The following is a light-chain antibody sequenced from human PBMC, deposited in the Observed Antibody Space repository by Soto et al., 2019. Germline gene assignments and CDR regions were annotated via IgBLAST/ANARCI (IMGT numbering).Light chain of an antibody. J-gene: IGKJ1*01. CDR1: QSVSSSY. Sequence: EIVLTQSPVTLSLSPWGRATLSCRASQSVSSSYLAWYQQKPGQAPRLLIYGASSRATGIPDRFSGSGSGTDFTLTISRLEPEDFAVYYCQQYGSSPATFGQGTKVDIK. CDR3: QQYGSSPAT. CDR2: GAS. V-gene: IGKV3-20*01.